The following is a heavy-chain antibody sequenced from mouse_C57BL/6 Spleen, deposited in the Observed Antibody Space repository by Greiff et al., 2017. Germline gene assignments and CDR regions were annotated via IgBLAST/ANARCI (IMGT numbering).Heavy chain of an antibody. Sequence: QVQLQQPGAELVKPGASVKMSCKASGYTFTSYWITWVKQRPGQGLEWIGDIYPGSGSTNYNEKFKSKATLTVDTSSSTAYMQLSSLTSEDSAVYYCARSWGYDYDIGYFDVWGTGTTVTVSS. J-gene: IGHJ1*03. CDR3: ARSWGYDYDIGYFDV. D-gene: IGHD2-4*01. V-gene: IGHV1-55*01. CDR1: GYTFTSYW. CDR2: IYPGSGST.